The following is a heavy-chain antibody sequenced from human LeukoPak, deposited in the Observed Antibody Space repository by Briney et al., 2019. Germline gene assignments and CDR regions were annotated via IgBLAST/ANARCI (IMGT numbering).Heavy chain of an antibody. CDR1: GFTFRTYW. D-gene: IGHD4-23*01. CDR2: TNSDGSST. CDR3: ARDLKGPVNDVFDI. V-gene: IGHV3-74*01. J-gene: IGHJ3*02. Sequence: GGSLRLSCVASGFTFRTYWMHWVRQAPGKGLVWVSHTNSDGSSTTYADSVKGRFTISRDNARNTLFLQMNSLRAEDTAVYYCARDLKGPVNDVFDIWGQGTMVTVSS.